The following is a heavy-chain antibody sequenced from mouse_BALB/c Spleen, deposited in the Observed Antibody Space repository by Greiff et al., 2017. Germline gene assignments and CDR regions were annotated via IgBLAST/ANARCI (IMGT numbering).Heavy chain of an antibody. V-gene: IGHV5-4*02. J-gene: IGHJ4*01. CDR1: GFTFSDYY. Sequence: EVQRVESGGGLVKPGGSLKLSCAASGFTFSDYYMYWVRQTPEKRLEWVATISDGGSYTYYPDSVKGRFTISRDNAKNNLYLQMSSLKSEDTAMYYCARDRGYYAMDYWGQGTSVTVSS. CDR3: ARDRGYYAMDY. D-gene: IGHD3-1*01. CDR2: ISDGGSYT.